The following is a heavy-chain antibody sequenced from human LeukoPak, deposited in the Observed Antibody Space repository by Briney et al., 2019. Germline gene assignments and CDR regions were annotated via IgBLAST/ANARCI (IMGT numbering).Heavy chain of an antibody. J-gene: IGHJ4*02. V-gene: IGHV3-23*01. CDR3: AKDSIFGVVITEYFDY. CDR2: ISGSGGST. D-gene: IGHD3-3*01. Sequence: GSLRLSCAASGFTFSSYAMSWVRQAPGKGLEWVSAISGSGGSTYYADSVKGRFTISRDNSKNTLYLQMNSLRAEDTAVYYCAKDSIFGVVITEYFDYWGQGTLVTVSS. CDR1: GFTFSSYA.